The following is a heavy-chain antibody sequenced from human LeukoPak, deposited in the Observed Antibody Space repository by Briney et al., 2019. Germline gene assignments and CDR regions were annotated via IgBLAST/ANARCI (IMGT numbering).Heavy chain of an antibody. D-gene: IGHD1-26*01. CDR2: ISGSGGST. J-gene: IGHJ4*02. Sequence: PGGSLRLSCAASGFTFSSYAMSWVRQAPGKGLEWVSAISGSGGSTYYADSVKGRFTISRDNPKNTLYLQMNSLRAEDTAVYYCAKDKYSGSYYPFFDYWGQGTLVTVSS. CDR1: GFTFSSYA. V-gene: IGHV3-23*01. CDR3: AKDKYSGSYYPFFDY.